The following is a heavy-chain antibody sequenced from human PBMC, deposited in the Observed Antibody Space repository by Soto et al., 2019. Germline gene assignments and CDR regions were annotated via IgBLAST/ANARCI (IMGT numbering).Heavy chain of an antibody. J-gene: IGHJ3*02. Sequence: GGSLRLSCAASGFFCSSYDMSWVRQAPGKGLEWVSTILVGGSTHYEDSVKGRFTISRDTSKNTVYLQMNSLTAGDTAMYYCANATATGGGAFDICGQGTMVTVSS. CDR3: ANATATGGGAFDI. CDR2: ILVGGST. V-gene: IGHV3-23*01. D-gene: IGHD2-8*02. CDR1: GFFCSSYD.